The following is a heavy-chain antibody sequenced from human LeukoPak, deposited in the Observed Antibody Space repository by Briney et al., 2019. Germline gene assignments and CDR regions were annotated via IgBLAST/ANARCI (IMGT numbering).Heavy chain of an antibody. CDR2: IYTSGTI. J-gene: IGHJ4*02. CDR1: GGSISSYY. CDR3: ARSIAVAGTGRYFDY. V-gene: IGHV4-4*07. D-gene: IGHD6-19*01. Sequence: SETLSLTCTVSGGSISSYYWSWIRQPAGTALEWIGRIYTSGTITYNPSLKSRVTMSVDTSKNQFSLKLSSVTAADTAVYYCARSIAVAGTGRYFDYWGQGTQVTVSS.